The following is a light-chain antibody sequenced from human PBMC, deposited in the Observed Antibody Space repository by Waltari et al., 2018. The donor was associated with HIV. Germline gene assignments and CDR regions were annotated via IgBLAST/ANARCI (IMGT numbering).Light chain of an antibody. J-gene: IGKJ4*01. CDR2: WAS. CDR3: QQYYTLGPT. V-gene: IGKV4-1*01. Sequence: DIVMTQSPNSLAVSLGERATINCRSSRTILFSSDNRDCLAWYQQKPGQSPKVLIYWASTRASGVPARFSGSGSGTNFSLTSSALQTEDVALYYCQQYYTLGPTFGGGTKVEIK. CDR1: RTILFSSDNRDC.